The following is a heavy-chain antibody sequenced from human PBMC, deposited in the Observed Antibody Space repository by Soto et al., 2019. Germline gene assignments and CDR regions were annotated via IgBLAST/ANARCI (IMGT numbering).Heavy chain of an antibody. D-gene: IGHD6-19*01. CDR2: IIPIFGTA. J-gene: IGHJ4*02. Sequence: SVKVSCKASGGTLSSYAISWVRQAPGQGLEWMGGIIPIFGTANYAQKFQGRVTITADESTSTAYMELSSLRSEDTAVYYCAGDKAAPLADFDYWGQGTLVTVSS. CDR3: AGDKAAPLADFDY. V-gene: IGHV1-69*13. CDR1: GGTLSSYA.